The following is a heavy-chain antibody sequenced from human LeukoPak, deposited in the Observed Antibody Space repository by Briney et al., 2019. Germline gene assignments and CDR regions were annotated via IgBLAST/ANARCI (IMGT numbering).Heavy chain of an antibody. Sequence: GGSLRLSCAASGFSVSNKYMSWVRQAPGRGLEWVSVTYTGGDTYYADSVRGRFTIFRDTSKNTVNLQMNSLRAEDTALYYCAGGQMFTSGGFDDWGQGTLVTVSS. D-gene: IGHD6-19*01. CDR3: AGGQMFTSGGFDD. J-gene: IGHJ4*02. V-gene: IGHV3-53*01. CDR1: GFSVSNKY. CDR2: TYTGGDT.